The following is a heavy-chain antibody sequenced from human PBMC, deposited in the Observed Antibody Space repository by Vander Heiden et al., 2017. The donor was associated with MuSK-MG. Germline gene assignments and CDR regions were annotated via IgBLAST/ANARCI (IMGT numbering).Heavy chain of an antibody. V-gene: IGHV1-24*01. J-gene: IGHJ3*02. CDR3: ATSETIVLRGYAHDAFDI. D-gene: IGHD2-8*01. CDR2: FDPEDGET. Sequence: QVQLVQSGAEVKKPGASVKVSCKVSGYTLTALSMHWVRQAPGKGLEWMGGFDPEDGETIYAKKFQGRVTMTEDTSTDTAYRELSSLRSEETAVYYCATSETIVLRGYAHDAFDIWGQGRMITVYS. CDR1: GYTLTALS.